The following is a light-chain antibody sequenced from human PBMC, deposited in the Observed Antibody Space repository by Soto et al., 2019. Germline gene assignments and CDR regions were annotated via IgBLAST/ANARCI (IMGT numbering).Light chain of an antibody. V-gene: IGKV1-5*03. Sequence: DIQLTQSPSTLSASVGDRVTITCRASQSINGWLAWYQQKPGQAPNLLIFKASTLESGVPSRFSGSRSGTEFTLTVSSLQPDDFATYYCHQYHNFPRTFGQGTKVEI. CDR1: QSINGW. CDR3: HQYHNFPRT. CDR2: KAS. J-gene: IGKJ1*01.